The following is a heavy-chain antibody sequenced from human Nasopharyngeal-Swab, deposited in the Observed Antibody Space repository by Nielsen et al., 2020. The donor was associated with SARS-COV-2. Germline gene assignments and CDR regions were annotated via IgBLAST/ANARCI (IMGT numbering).Heavy chain of an antibody. CDR1: GYTLTELS. Sequence: ASVTVSCQVSGYTLTELSLHWVRQAPGKGLEWMGGFDPEDGETIYAQKFQGRVTITRDTSASTAYMELSSLRSEDTAVYYCARQSRTFDYWGQGTLVTVSS. J-gene: IGHJ4*02. CDR3: ARQSRTFDY. D-gene: IGHD6-13*01. V-gene: IGHV1-24*01. CDR2: FDPEDGET.